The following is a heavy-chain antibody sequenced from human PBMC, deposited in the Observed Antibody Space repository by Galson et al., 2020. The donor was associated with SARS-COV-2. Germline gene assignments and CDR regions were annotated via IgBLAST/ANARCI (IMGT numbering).Heavy chain of an antibody. J-gene: IGHJ4*02. CDR3: ARAGIGVAGISSFWD. CDR2: IQQDGSEK. Sequence: GESLKISCAVSGLTFSSYWMNWVRQAPGKGPEWVANIQQDGSEKYYVDFVKGRFTISKDNAKNSLYLQMNNLRAEDTAVYYCARAGIGVAGISSFWDWGQGTLVTVSS. V-gene: IGHV3-7*04. D-gene: IGHD6-19*01. CDR1: GLTFSSYW.